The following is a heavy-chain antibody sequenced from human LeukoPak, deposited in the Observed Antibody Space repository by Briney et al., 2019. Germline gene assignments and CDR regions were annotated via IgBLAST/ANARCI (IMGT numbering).Heavy chain of an antibody. J-gene: IGHJ4*02. Sequence: LSLTCAVYGGSFSGYYWSWIRQPPGKGLEWVSAISGSGGSTYYADSVKGRFTISRDNSKNTLYLQMNSLRAEDTAVYYCAKGHGPVVVVAAGIDYWGQGTLVTVSS. CDR2: ISGSGGST. D-gene: IGHD2-15*01. V-gene: IGHV3-23*01. CDR3: AKGHGPVVVVAAGIDY. CDR1: GGSFSGYY.